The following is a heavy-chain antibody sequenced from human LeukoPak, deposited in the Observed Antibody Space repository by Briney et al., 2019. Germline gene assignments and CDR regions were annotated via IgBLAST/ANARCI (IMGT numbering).Heavy chain of an antibody. CDR1: GFTFSDYY. CDR3: AREMNTAMINLDA. Sequence: GGSLRLSCAASGFTFSDYYMNWIRQTPGKGREWIAHISGGADTIEYTESMKGRFTISRDNAKNSLFLQMDSLRVEDTAIYYCAREMNTAMINLDAWGQGTPVTVSS. V-gene: IGHV3-11*01. CDR2: ISGGADTI. D-gene: IGHD5-18*01. J-gene: IGHJ5*02.